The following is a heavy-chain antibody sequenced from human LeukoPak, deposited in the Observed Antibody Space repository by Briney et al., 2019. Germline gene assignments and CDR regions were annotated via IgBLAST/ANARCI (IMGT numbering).Heavy chain of an antibody. D-gene: IGHD2-2*02. Sequence: SETLSLICTVSGGSISSYYWSWIRQPPAKGLEWIGYIYYSGSTNYNPSLKSRVTISVDTSKNQFSLKLSSVTAADTAVYYCARYCTGHCYTGDSYYFDYWGQGTLVTVSS. CDR2: IYYSGST. V-gene: IGHV4-59*01. J-gene: IGHJ4*02. CDR3: ARYCTGHCYTGDSYYFDY. CDR1: GGSISSYY.